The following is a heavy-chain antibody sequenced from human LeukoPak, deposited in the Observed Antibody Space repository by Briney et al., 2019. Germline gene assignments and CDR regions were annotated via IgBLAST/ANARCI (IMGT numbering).Heavy chain of an antibody. CDR1: GFTFSSYA. D-gene: IGHD3-16*01. CDR2: ISGSGGST. J-gene: IGHJ3*02. CDR3: AKDPIMITFGGVMGAFDI. Sequence: PGGSLRLSCAASGFTFSSYAMSWVRQAPGKGLEWVSAISGSGGSTYYADSVKGRFTISRDNSKNTLYLQMNSLRAEDTAVYYCAKDPIMITFGGVMGAFDIWGQGTMVTVSS. V-gene: IGHV3-23*01.